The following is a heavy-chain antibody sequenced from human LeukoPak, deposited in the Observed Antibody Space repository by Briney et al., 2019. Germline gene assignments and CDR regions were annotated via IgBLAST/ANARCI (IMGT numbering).Heavy chain of an antibody. Sequence: NPGGSLRLSCAASGFTFSSYWSWIRQPPGKGLEWIGYIYYSGSTNYNPSLKSRVTISVDTSKNQFSLKLSSVTAADTAVYYCASLDFWSGYFDYWGQGTLVTVSS. V-gene: IGHV4-59*01. CDR2: IYYSGST. J-gene: IGHJ4*02. CDR3: ASLDFWSGYFDY. D-gene: IGHD3-3*01. CDR1: GFTFSSY.